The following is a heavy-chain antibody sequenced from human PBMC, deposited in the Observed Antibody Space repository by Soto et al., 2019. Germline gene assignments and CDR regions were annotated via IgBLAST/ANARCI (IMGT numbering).Heavy chain of an antibody. J-gene: IGHJ5*02. V-gene: IGHV3-48*01. CDR2: ISSSSSTI. CDR3: AREYCSSTSCLNWFDP. CDR1: XFTFSSYS. Sequence: PGGSLRLSCAASXFTFSSYSMNWVRQAPGKGLEWVSYISSSSSTIYYADSVKGRFTISRDNAKNSLYLQMNSLRAEDTAVYYCAREYCSSTSCLNWFDPWGQGTLVTVSS. D-gene: IGHD2-2*01.